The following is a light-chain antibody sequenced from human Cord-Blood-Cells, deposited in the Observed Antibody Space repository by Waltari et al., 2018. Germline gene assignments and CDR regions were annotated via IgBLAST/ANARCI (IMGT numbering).Light chain of an antibody. CDR1: QSLRHSNGYNY. CDR3: MQALQTPLIT. V-gene: IGKV2-28*01. Sequence: DIVMTQSPLSLPVTPGEPASIPCRSSQSLRHSNGYNYLDWYLQKPGQSPQLLIYLGSNRASGVPDRFSGSGSGTDFTLKISRVEAEDVGVYYCMQALQTPLITFGQGTRLEIK. J-gene: IGKJ5*01. CDR2: LGS.